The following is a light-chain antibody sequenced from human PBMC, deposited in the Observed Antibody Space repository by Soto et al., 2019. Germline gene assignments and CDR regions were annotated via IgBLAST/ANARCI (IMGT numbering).Light chain of an antibody. CDR1: SSDVGGYTS. CDR2: EVS. V-gene: IGLV2-14*01. Sequence: QSALTQPASVSGSPGQSITISCTGTSSDVGGYTSVSWYQQHQGKAPKLMIYEVSNRPSGVSKRFSGSKSGNTASLTVSGLPAEDESDKCCSLYTSSGTLLWVFGTGTKLTVL. J-gene: IGLJ1*01. CDR3: SLYTSSGTLLWV.